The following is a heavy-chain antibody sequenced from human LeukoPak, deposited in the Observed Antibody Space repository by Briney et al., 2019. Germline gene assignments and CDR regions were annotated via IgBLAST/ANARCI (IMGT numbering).Heavy chain of an antibody. Sequence: SVKVSCKASGGTFSSYAISWVRQAPGQGLEWMGGIIPIFGTANYAQKFQGRVTITADESTSTAYMELSSLRPEDTPVYYCARGSESSTSLYFDYWGQGTLVTVSS. J-gene: IGHJ4*02. CDR3: ARGSESSTSLYFDY. V-gene: IGHV1-69*13. D-gene: IGHD2-2*01. CDR1: GGTFSSYA. CDR2: IIPIFGTA.